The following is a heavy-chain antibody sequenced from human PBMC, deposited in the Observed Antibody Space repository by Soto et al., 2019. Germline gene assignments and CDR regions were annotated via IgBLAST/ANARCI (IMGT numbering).Heavy chain of an antibody. V-gene: IGHV1-69*12. J-gene: IGHJ6*02. Sequence: QVQLVQSGAEVKKPGSSVKVSCKASGGAFSDYAFSWVRQAPGQGLEWLGGIMPIFRAPDYAQKFQGRVTTTANECTRTAYNEMNSLRYEDRAVYCGASWLKGRVIGNYGCGMDVWGQGTTVTVS. D-gene: IGHD3-16*02. CDR1: GGAFSDYA. CDR2: IMPIFRAP. CDR3: ASWLKGRVIGNYGCGMDV.